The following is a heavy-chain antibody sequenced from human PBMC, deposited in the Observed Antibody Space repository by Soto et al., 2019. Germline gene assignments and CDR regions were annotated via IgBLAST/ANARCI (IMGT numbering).Heavy chain of an antibody. J-gene: IGHJ4*02. CDR3: ARDSSSSRSFDY. CDR1: GYPFTIYA. Sequence: ASVKVSCKASGYPFTIYAIHWVRQAPGQSLEWMGWINPGNGDTKYSQIFQGRVTITWDTSARTAYMDLSSLISEDTADYCCARDSSSSRSFDYWGQGARVTSPQ. CDR2: INPGNGDT. V-gene: IGHV1-3*01. D-gene: IGHD6-6*01.